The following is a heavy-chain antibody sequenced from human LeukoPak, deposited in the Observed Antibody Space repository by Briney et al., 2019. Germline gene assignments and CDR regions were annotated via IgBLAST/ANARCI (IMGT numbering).Heavy chain of an antibody. Sequence: GGSLRLSCVASGRSFGSYWMDWVRQAPGKGLEWVANIRKDGGDIHYVDSVKGRFTISRDNAKNSVYLQMHSLRAEDTAMYYCARDAFGDFSYWGQGILVTVSS. CDR2: IRKDGGDI. V-gene: IGHV3-7*01. D-gene: IGHD3-10*01. J-gene: IGHJ4*02. CDR3: ARDAFGDFSY. CDR1: GRSFGSYW.